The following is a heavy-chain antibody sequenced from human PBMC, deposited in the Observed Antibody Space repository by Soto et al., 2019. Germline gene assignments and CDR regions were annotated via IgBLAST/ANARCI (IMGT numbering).Heavy chain of an antibody. J-gene: IGHJ4*02. CDR1: GFTFSNAW. D-gene: IGHD3-10*01. CDR3: TTDLFASGSSDY. CDR2: IKSEADGGTR. Sequence: EVQLVDSGGGLVKPGGSVRLSCAASGFTFSNAWMNWVRQAPGKGLEWVGRIKSEADGGTRDYAAPVKGRFTISRDDSKNTLFLQMNSLKAEDTVIYYCTTDLFASGSSDYWGQGTLVTVSS. V-gene: IGHV3-15*01.